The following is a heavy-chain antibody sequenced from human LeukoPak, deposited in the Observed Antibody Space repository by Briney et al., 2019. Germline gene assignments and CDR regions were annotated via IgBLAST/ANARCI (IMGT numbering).Heavy chain of an antibody. D-gene: IGHD6-13*01. CDR1: GYSFRDYY. CDR2: INPNSGGT. J-gene: IGHJ4*01. V-gene: IGHV1-2*02. Sequence: AAVKVSCMASGYSFRDYYLHWVRQAPAQGLEWMGWINPNSGGTNFAQKFRGRVTMTRDTSITTAYMELTRLKSDDTAVYYCARGGVRTAASSLGYWGQGTLVTVSS. CDR3: ARGGVRTAASSLGY.